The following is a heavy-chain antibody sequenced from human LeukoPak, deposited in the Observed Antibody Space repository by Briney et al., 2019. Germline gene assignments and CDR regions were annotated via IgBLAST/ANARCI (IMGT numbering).Heavy chain of an antibody. Sequence: GGSLRLSCSASGFTFSSYAMHWGRQAPGKGLEYVSAIISNRCSTYYADSVKGRFTISRDNSKNTLYLRMSSVRAEDTAVYSCVKDREQWLVRHYFDYWGQGTMVTVSS. V-gene: IGHV3-64D*06. J-gene: IGHJ4*02. CDR3: VKDREQWLVRHYFDY. CDR2: IISNRCST. CDR1: GFTFSSYA. D-gene: IGHD6-19*01.